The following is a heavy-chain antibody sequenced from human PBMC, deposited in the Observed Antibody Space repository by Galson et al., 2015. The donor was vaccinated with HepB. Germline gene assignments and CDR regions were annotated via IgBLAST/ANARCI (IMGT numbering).Heavy chain of an antibody. CDR1: GGSFSGYY. D-gene: IGHD3-10*01. Sequence: LSLTCAVYGGSFSGYYWSWIRQPPGKGLEWIGEINHSGSTNYNPSLKSRVTISVDTSKNQFSLKLSSVTAADTAVYYCARGVLWFGELLRTYGMDVWGQGTTVTVSS. J-gene: IGHJ6*02. CDR3: ARGVLWFGELLRTYGMDV. V-gene: IGHV4-34*01. CDR2: INHSGST.